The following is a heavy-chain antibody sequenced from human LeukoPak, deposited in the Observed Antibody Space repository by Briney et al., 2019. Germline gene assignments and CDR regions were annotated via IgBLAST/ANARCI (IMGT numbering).Heavy chain of an antibody. D-gene: IGHD1-26*01. J-gene: IGHJ3*02. CDR1: GGTFISYA. Sequence: ASVKVSCKASGGTFISYAISWVRQAPGQGLEWMGRIIPIFGIANYAQKFQGRVTITADNSTSTAYMELSSLRSEDTAVYYCARALGSGSYSGYDAFDIWGQGTMVTVSS. CDR2: IIPIFGIA. CDR3: ARALGSGSYSGYDAFDI. V-gene: IGHV1-69*04.